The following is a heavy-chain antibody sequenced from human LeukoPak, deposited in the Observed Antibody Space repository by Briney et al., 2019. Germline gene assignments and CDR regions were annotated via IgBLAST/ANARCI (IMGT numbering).Heavy chain of an antibody. CDR2: INPNSGGT. V-gene: IGHV1-2*06. CDR3: AREHSSGWAYFDY. CDR1: GYTFTGYC. Sequence: GASVKVSCKASGYTFTGYCMHWVRQAPGQGLEWMGRINPNSGGTNYAQKFQGRVTMTRDTSISTAYMELSRLRSDDTAVYYCAREHSSGWAYFDYWGQGTLVTVSS. D-gene: IGHD6-19*01. J-gene: IGHJ4*02.